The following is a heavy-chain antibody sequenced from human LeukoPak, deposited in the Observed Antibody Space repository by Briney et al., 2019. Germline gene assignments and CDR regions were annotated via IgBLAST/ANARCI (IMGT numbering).Heavy chain of an antibody. CDR2: MNPNSGNT. D-gene: IGHD2-15*01. Sequence: GASVKVSCKASGYTFTSYDIHWVRQATGQGLEWMGWMNPNSGNTGYAQKFQGRVTITRNTSISTAYMELSSLRSEDTAVYYCARGVADIVVVVAATQPEGYDTPYYYYYYMDVWGKGTTVTVSS. V-gene: IGHV1-8*03. J-gene: IGHJ6*03. CDR1: GYTFTSYD. CDR3: ARGVADIVVVVAATQPEGYDTPYYYYYYMDV.